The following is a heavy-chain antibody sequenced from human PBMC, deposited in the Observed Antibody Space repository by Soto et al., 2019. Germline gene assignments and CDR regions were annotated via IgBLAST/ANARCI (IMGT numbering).Heavy chain of an antibody. V-gene: IGHV4-61*05. CDR1: GGSISDTSYS. Sequence: PSETLSLTCSVSGGSISDTSYSWGWIRQPPGKGLEWIGYIYYSGSTNYNPSLKSRVTISVDTSKNQFSLKLSSVTAADTAVYYCARVDYGDRHPYYYYYMDVWGKGTTVTVSS. J-gene: IGHJ6*03. D-gene: IGHD4-17*01. CDR3: ARVDYGDRHPYYYYYMDV. CDR2: IYYSGST.